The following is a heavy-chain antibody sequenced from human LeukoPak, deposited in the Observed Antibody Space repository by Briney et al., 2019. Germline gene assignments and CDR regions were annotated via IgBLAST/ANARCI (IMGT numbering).Heavy chain of an antibody. J-gene: IGHJ4*02. D-gene: IGHD5-24*01. CDR1: GFTFSSYW. CDR3: ARDYRWGWLQSGHDY. V-gene: IGHV3-7*04. Sequence: SGGSLRLSCAAPGFTFSSYWMSWVRQAPGKGLEWVANIKQDGSEKYYVDSVKGRFTISRDNAKNSLYLQMNSLRAEDTAVYYCARDYRWGWLQSGHDYWGQGTLVTVSS. CDR2: IKQDGSEK.